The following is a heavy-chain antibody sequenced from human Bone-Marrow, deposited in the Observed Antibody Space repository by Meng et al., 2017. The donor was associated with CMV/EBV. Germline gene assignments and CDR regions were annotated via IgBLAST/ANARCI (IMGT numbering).Heavy chain of an antibody. Sequence: GESLKISCAASGFTFSSYWMHWVRQAPGKGLVWVSRINSDGSSTSYADSVKGRFTISRDNAKNTLYLQMNSLRAEDTAVYYCARSSGNYDYGSYPYYFDYWGQGKLVTVSS. CDR1: GFTFSSYW. D-gene: IGHD3-16*01. CDR3: ARSSGNYDYGSYPYYFDY. V-gene: IGHV3-74*01. CDR2: INSDGSST. J-gene: IGHJ4*02.